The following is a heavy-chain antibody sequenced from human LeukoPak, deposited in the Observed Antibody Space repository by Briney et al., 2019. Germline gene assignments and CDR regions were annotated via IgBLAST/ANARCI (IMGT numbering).Heavy chain of an antibody. J-gene: IGHJ6*02. CDR2: IYSGGST. CDR3: AREREIAAAENYYYGMDV. CDR1: GFTVSSNY. V-gene: IGHV3-66*01. Sequence: GGSLRLSCAASGFTVSSNYMSWVRQAPGKGLEWVSVIYSGGSTYYADSVKGRFTISRDNSKNTLYLQMNSLRAEDTAVYYCAREREIAAAENYYYGMDVWGQGTTVTVSS. D-gene: IGHD6-13*01.